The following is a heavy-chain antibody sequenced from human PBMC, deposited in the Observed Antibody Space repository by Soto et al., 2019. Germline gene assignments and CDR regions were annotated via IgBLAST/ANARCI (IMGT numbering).Heavy chain of an antibody. CDR2: IWYDGINK. Sequence: QVHLEESGGGVVQLGRSLRLSCAASGFTFSSYGMHWVRQAPGKGLEWVAGIWYDGINKYHADSVKGRFPISRDNSKNTLYLQMNSLRAEDTAVYYCARDGYYGSGSYQDYWGQGTLVTVSS. V-gene: IGHV3-33*01. CDR1: GFTFSSYG. D-gene: IGHD3-10*01. CDR3: ARDGYYGSGSYQDY. J-gene: IGHJ4*02.